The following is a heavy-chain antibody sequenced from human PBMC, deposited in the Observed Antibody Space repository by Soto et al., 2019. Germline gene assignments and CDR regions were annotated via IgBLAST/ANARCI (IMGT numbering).Heavy chain of an antibody. Sequence: QITLKESGPTLVKPTQTLTLTCTFSGFSLSSTRMAVGWIRQPPGKALEWLALIYWDDDKRYRPFLKSRLTITKDTSKNQVVLTMSNMDTVDTARYYCAHIVVAGLGYYFDYWGQGTLVTVSS. V-gene: IGHV2-5*02. D-gene: IGHD6-19*01. CDR3: AHIVVAGLGYYFDY. CDR2: IYWDDDK. CDR1: GFSLSSTRMA. J-gene: IGHJ4*02.